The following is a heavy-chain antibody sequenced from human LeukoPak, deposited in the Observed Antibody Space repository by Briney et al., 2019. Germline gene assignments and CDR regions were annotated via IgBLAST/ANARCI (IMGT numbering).Heavy chain of an antibody. Sequence: ASVQVSCKASGYTFTSYGISWVRQAPGQGVEGMGWISDYNGNTNYAQKLQGRVTMTTDTSTSTAYMELRSLRSDDTAVYYCARTEVYYDSSGPTGADAFDIWGQGTMVTVSS. J-gene: IGHJ3*02. CDR3: ARTEVYYDSSGPTGADAFDI. CDR2: ISDYNGNT. V-gene: IGHV1-18*01. CDR1: GYTFTSYG. D-gene: IGHD3-22*01.